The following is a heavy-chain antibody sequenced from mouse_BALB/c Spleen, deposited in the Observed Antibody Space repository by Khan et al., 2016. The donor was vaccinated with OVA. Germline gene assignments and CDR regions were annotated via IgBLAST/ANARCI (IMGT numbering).Heavy chain of an antibody. CDR3: ARSEYDYFAY. V-gene: IGHV1-80*01. D-gene: IGHD2-14*01. Sequence: VQLHESGAELVRPGSSVKISCKASGYAFSNYWMYWLKQRPGQGLLWIGQIYPGDGDTSFNGKFRGKATMTADKSSSTAYMQISNLTSEDSASECLARSEYDYFAYWGQGTLVTVSA. CDR2: IYPGDGDT. J-gene: IGHJ3*01. CDR1: GYAFSNYW.